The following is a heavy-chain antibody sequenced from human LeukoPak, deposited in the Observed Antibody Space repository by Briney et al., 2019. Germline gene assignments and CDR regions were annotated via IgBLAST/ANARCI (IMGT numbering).Heavy chain of an antibody. CDR2: INHSGST. V-gene: IGHV4-39*07. J-gene: IGHJ6*03. Sequence: TSETLSLTCTVSGGSISSNSYYWGWIRQPPGKGLEWIGEINHSGSTNYNPSLKSRVTISVDTSKNQFSLKLSSVTAADTAVYYCARAPYYYYYMDVWGKGTTVTISS. CDR1: GGSISSNSYY. CDR3: ARAPYYYYYMDV.